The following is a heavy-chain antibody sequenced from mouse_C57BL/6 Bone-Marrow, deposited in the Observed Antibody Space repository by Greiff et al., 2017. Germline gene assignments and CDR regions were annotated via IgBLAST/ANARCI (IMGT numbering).Heavy chain of an antibody. Sequence: QVQLKQSGAELVRPGTSVKMSCKASGYTFTNYWIGWAKQRPGHGLEWIGDIYPGGGYTNYNEKFKGKATLTADKYSSTAYMQFSSLASEDSAIYYCARGYFYDGYLDYWGQGTTLTVSS. CDR2: IYPGGGYT. V-gene: IGHV1-63*01. D-gene: IGHD2-3*01. J-gene: IGHJ2*01. CDR1: GYTFTNYW. CDR3: ARGYFYDGYLDY.